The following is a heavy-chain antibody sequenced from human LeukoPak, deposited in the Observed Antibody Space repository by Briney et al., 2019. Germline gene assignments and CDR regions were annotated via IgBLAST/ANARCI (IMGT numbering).Heavy chain of an antibody. D-gene: IGHD2-15*01. CDR2: ISGSGGST. J-gene: IGHJ4*02. Sequence: HPGGSLRLSCAASGFTFSSYAMSWVRQAPGKGLEWVSAISGSGGSTYYADSVKGRFTISRDNSKNTLYLQMNSLRAEDTAVYYCAKDPALGYCSGGSCYSVDYWGQGTLVTVSS. CDR1: GFTFSSYA. V-gene: IGHV3-23*01. CDR3: AKDPALGYCSGGSCYSVDY.